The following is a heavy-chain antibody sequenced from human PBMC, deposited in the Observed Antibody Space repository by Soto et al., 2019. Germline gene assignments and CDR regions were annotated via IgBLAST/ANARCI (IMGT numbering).Heavy chain of an antibody. V-gene: IGHV1-69*01. CDR2: IIPIFGTA. J-gene: IGHJ6*02. CDR1: GGTFSSYA. D-gene: IGHD6-6*01. Sequence: QVQLVQSGAEVRKPGSSVKVSCQASGGTFSSYAISWVRQAPGPGLQWMGGIIPIFGTATYAQKFQGRVTITADESTSTAYVELSSLRSEDTAVYYCARAYSSSSLVYGMEVWGQGTTVTVSS. CDR3: ARAYSSSSLVYGMEV.